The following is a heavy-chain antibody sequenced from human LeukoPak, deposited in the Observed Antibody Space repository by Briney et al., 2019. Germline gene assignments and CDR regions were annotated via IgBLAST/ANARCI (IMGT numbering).Heavy chain of an antibody. V-gene: IGHV3-30*02. CDR2: IRYDGSNK. CDR1: GFTFSSYG. D-gene: IGHD6-6*01. J-gene: IGHJ4*02. Sequence: GGSLRLSCAASGFTFSSYGMHWVRQAPGKGLEWVAFIRYDGSNKYYADSVKGRFTISRDNSKNTLYLQMNSLRAEDTAVYYCAKVWSSSSNWDYWGQGTLVTVSS. CDR3: AKVWSSSSNWDY.